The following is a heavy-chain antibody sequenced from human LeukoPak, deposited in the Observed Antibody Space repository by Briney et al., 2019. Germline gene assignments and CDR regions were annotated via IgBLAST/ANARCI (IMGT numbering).Heavy chain of an antibody. CDR3: ARIPDRTGGGDY. J-gene: IGHJ4*02. CDR2: ISRSSSII. CDR1: GFTFSNYS. D-gene: IGHD3-16*01. Sequence: PGGSLRLSCAASGFTFSNYSMNWVRQAPGKGLEWVSYISRSSSIIYNADSVKGRFSISRDNAKNSLHLQMNSLRAEDTAVYYCARIPDRTGGGDYWGQGTLVTVSS. V-gene: IGHV3-48*04.